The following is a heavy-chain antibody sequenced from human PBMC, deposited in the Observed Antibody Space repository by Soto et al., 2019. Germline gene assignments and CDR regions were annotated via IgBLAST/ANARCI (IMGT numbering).Heavy chain of an antibody. CDR3: AREDTIVVPAAMVSGFYYGMDV. V-gene: IGHV3-33*01. Sequence: QVQLVESGGGVVQPGRSLRLSCAASGFTFSTYGMHWVRQAPGKGLEWVAVIWYDGSNKYYADSVKGRFTIARDNSKNKHYVHLTIMRDVDTTVYFCAREDTIVVPAAMVSGFYYGMDVWGQGTTVTVSS. J-gene: IGHJ6*02. CDR1: GFTFSTYG. CDR2: IWYDGSNK. D-gene: IGHD2-2*01.